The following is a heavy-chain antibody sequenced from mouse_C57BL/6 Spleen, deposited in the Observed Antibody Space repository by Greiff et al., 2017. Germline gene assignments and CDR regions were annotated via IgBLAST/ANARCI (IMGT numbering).Heavy chain of an antibody. CDR3: ARGLVGLAY. V-gene: IGHV2-2*01. Sequence: QVQLQQSGPGLVQPSQSLSITCTVSGFSLTSYGVHWVRQSPGKGLEWLGVIWSGGSTDYNAAFISRLSISKDNSKSQVFFKMNSLQADDTAIYYCARGLVGLAYWGQGTLVTVSA. CDR2: IWSGGST. J-gene: IGHJ3*01. D-gene: IGHD1-1*02. CDR1: GFSLTSYG.